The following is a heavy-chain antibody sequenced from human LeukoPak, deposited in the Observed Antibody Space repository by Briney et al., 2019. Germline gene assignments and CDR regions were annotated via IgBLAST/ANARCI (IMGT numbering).Heavy chain of an antibody. D-gene: IGHD4-23*01. Sequence: PGGSLRLSCAASGFTFSSYWMHWVRHAPGKGLLWISRIDNDGSSTTYADFVKGRFTISRDNGKNTLYLQMNSLRAEDTAVYYCARGAYGGKGFDYWGQGTLVTVSS. CDR1: GFTFSSYW. CDR3: ARGAYGGKGFDY. V-gene: IGHV3-74*01. J-gene: IGHJ4*02. CDR2: IDNDGSST.